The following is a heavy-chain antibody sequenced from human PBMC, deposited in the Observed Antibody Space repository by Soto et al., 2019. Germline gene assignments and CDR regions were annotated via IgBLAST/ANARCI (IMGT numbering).Heavy chain of an antibody. CDR2: IDPSDSYT. Sequence: PGEALKISCKGSGYSFTSYWISWVRQMPGKGLEWMGRIDPSDSYTNYSPSFQGHVTISADKSISTAYLQWSSLKDSDTAMYYCAREDTAIQIGLYYYGMDVWGQGTTVTVSS. CDR1: GYSFTSYW. J-gene: IGHJ6*02. D-gene: IGHD5-18*01. V-gene: IGHV5-10-1*01. CDR3: AREDTAIQIGLYYYGMDV.